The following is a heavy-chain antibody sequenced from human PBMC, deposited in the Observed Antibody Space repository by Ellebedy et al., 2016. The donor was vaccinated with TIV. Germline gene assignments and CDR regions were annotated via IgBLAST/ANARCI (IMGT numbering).Heavy chain of an antibody. CDR1: GFTVSSNY. Sequence: GESLKISXAASGFTVSSNYMSWVRQAPGKGLECVSLIYGGGSTYYADSVKGRFTISRDNSKNTLYLQMNRLRAEDTAVYYCARDLPLDYWGQGTLVTVSS. CDR3: ARDLPLDY. V-gene: IGHV3-53*01. CDR2: IYGGGST. J-gene: IGHJ4*02.